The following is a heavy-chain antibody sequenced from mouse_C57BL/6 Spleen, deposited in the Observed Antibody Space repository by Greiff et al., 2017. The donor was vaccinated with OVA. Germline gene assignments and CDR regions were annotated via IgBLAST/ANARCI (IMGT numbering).Heavy chain of an antibody. Sequence: QVQLQQPGAELVKPGASVKMSCKASGYTFTSYWITWVKQRPGQGLEWIGRIDPNSGGTKYNEKFKSKATLTVDKPSSTAYMQLSSLTSEDSAVYYCARDLENYGSSYPFAYWGQGTLVTVSA. J-gene: IGHJ3*01. CDR2: IDPNSGGT. D-gene: IGHD1-1*01. CDR3: ARDLENYGSSYPFAY. V-gene: IGHV1-72*01. CDR1: GYTFTSYW.